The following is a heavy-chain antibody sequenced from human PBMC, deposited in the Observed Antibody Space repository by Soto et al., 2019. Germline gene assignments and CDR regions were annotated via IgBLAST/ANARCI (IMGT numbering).Heavy chain of an antibody. J-gene: IGHJ5*02. Sequence: GASVKVSCKASGYTFTSYGISWVRQAPGQGLEWMGWISAYNGNTNYAQKLQGRVTMTTDTSTSTAYMELRSLRSDDTAVYYCARDFGPPVRPSASIDPWGQGTLVTVSS. CDR3: ARDFGPPVRPSASIDP. CDR1: GYTFTSYG. D-gene: IGHD3-16*01. V-gene: IGHV1-18*01. CDR2: ISAYNGNT.